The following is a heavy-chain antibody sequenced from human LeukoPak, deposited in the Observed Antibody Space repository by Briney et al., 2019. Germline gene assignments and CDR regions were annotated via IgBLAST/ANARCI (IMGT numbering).Heavy chain of an antibody. CDR2: ITNDGSST. J-gene: IGHJ3*02. V-gene: IGHV3-74*01. CDR3: ARVDDQDAFDI. Sequence: GGSLRLSCAASGLTFSSHWMHWVRQAPGKGLVWVSRITNDGSSTTYADSVKGRFTISRDNAKNSLYLQMNSLRVEDTAMYYCARVDDQDAFDIWGQGTMVTVSS. CDR1: GLTFSSHW. D-gene: IGHD2-2*01.